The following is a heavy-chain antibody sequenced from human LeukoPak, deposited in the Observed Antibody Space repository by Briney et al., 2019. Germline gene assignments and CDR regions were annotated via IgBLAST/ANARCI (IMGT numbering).Heavy chain of an antibody. V-gene: IGHV1-18*01. J-gene: IGHJ6*02. D-gene: IGHD3-10*01. CDR2: ISAYNGNT. CDR1: GYTFTSYG. CDR3: ARRKVGEVPGYYYYYGMDV. Sequence: ASVKVSCKASGYTFTSYGISWVRQAPGQGLEWMGWISAYNGNTNYAQKLQGRVTMTTDTSTSTAYMELRSLRSDDTAVYYCARRKVGEVPGYYYYYGMDVWGQGTTVTVSS.